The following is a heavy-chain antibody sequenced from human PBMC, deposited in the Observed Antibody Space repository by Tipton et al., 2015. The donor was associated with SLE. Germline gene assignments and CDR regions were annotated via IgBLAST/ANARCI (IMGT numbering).Heavy chain of an antibody. CDR2: IRWNSGSI. CDR3: AKDGPEAKDDYVWGSYRAPMDV. D-gene: IGHD3-16*02. J-gene: IGHJ6*03. V-gene: IGHV3-9*01. CDR1: GFTFDDYA. Sequence: RSLRLSCAASGFTFDDYAMHWVRQAPGKGLEWVSGIRWNSGSIGYADSVKGRFTISRDNAKNSLYLQMNSLRAEDTALYYCAKDGPEAKDDYVWGSYRAPMDVWGKGTTVTVSS.